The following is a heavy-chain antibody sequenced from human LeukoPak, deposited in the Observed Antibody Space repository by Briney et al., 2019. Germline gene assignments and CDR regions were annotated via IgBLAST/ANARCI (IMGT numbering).Heavy chain of an antibody. V-gene: IGHV4-39*01. Sequence: SGTLSLTCTVSGGSISSSSYYWGWIRQPPGKGLEWIGSIYYSGSTYYNPSLKSRVTISVDTSKNQFSLKLSSVTAADTAVYYCARGLRYFDWLLTTAHYYFDYWGQGTLVTVSS. CDR2: IYYSGST. CDR3: ARGLRYFDWLLTTAHYYFDY. D-gene: IGHD3-9*01. J-gene: IGHJ4*02. CDR1: GGSISSSSYY.